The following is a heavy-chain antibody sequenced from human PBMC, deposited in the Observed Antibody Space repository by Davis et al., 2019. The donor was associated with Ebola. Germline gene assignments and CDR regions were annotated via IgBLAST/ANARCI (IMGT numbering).Heavy chain of an antibody. CDR2: TFSNDEK. J-gene: IGHJ3*02. Sequence: SGPTLVKPTETLTLTCTVSGFSLSNVRMGVSWIRQPPGKALEWLAHTFSNDEKSYSTSLKTRLTISKDTSKSQVVLTMTNMDPLDTATYFCARTVAGLIGAFDIWGLGTMVTVSS. V-gene: IGHV2-26*01. CDR1: GFSLSNVRMG. D-gene: IGHD6-19*01. CDR3: ARTVAGLIGAFDI.